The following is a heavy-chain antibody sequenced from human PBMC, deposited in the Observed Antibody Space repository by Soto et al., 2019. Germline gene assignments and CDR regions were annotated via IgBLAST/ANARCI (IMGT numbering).Heavy chain of an antibody. CDR2: ISGSGDRT. CDR3: LKDDGGYPSTAPH. D-gene: IGHD3-22*01. V-gene: IGHV3-23*01. Sequence: EVQLLESGGGLVQPGGSLRLSCAASGITISNYPMSWVRQAPGKGLDWVSGISGSGDRTYYADSAKGRFSISKDISKNSLSLQLDSLGDEDPAVYFCLKDDGGYPSTAPHWGQGTLVTVSS. CDR1: GITISNYP. J-gene: IGHJ4*02.